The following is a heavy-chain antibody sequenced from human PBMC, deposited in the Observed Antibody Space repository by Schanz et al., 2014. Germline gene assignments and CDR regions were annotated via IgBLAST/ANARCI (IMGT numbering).Heavy chain of an antibody. CDR3: AKGMGYCSGGTCYDYYYYGLDV. J-gene: IGHJ6*02. D-gene: IGHD2-15*01. CDR1: GFTFSSYG. Sequence: VQLLESGGGLVQPGGSLRLSCAASGFTFSSYGMHWVRQPAGKGLEWVAVIWNNGVTKYYADSVRGRFTISRDNAKNSLYLQMNSLRAEDTAVYYCAKGMGYCSGGTCYDYYYYGLDVWGQGTTVTVSS. V-gene: IGHV3-33*03. CDR2: IWNNGVTK.